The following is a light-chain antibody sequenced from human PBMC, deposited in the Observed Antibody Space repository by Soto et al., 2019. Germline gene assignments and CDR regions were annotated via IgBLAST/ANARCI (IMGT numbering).Light chain of an antibody. Sequence: EIVLTQSPDTLSLSPGESATLSCRASQSVRSSYLAWYQQTPGQTPRLLIYAASSRATGIPDRFSGSGSGTDFTLTISRLEPEDFAVYYCQQYGTSPTWTFGQGSK. J-gene: IGKJ1*01. CDR3: QQYGTSPTWT. CDR1: QSVRSSY. V-gene: IGKV3-20*01. CDR2: AAS.